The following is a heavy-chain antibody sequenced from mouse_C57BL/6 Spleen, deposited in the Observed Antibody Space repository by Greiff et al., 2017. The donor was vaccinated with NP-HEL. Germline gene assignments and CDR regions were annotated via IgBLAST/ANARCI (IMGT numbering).Heavy chain of an antibody. CDR1: GYTFTSYW. J-gene: IGHJ2*01. V-gene: IGHV1-69*01. Sequence: QVQLQQPGAELVMPGASVKLSCKASGYTFTSYWMHWVKQRPGQGLEWIGEIDPSDSYTNYNQKFKGQSTLPVYKSSSTAYMQLRSLTSEDSAVYYCARRGITTVAYYFDYWGQGTTLTVSS. CDR3: ARRGITTVAYYFDY. CDR2: IDPSDSYT. D-gene: IGHD1-1*01.